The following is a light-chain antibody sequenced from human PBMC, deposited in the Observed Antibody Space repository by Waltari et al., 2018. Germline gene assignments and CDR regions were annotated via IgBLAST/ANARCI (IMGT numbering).Light chain of an antibody. V-gene: IGKV4-1*01. CDR1: QSVLSRYNNKNY. CDR3: QQHYSDPLT. Sequence: DIVMTQSPDSLAVSLGERATINCKYSQSVLSRYNNKNYLAWHQQKPGQPPKLLISWASTRESGVPDRFSGSGSGTDFTLTISSLQAEDVAVYYCQQHYSDPLTFGGGTKVEIK. J-gene: IGKJ4*01. CDR2: WAS.